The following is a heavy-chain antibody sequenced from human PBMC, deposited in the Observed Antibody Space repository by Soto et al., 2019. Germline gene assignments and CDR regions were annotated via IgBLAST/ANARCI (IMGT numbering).Heavy chain of an antibody. Sequence: GGSLRLSCAASGFTFSRYAMSWVRQIPGKGLECVSAIGGDGESTHYADSVKGRFTISRDNSKNTLYLQLNSLRVEDMAVYYCAKVGGFDPWGQGTLVTVSS. V-gene: IGHV3-23*01. CDR1: GFTFSRYA. D-gene: IGHD4-17*01. J-gene: IGHJ5*02. CDR2: IGGDGEST. CDR3: AKVGGFDP.